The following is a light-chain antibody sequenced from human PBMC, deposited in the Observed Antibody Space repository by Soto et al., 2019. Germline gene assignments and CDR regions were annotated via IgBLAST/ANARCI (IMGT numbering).Light chain of an antibody. V-gene: IGLV2-8*01. J-gene: IGLJ1*01. Sequence: QSVLTQPPSASGSLGQSVTISCPETTSDIGGYNYVSWYQQHPGKAPKLIIYAVSNRSSEVPGRFSGSKSGNTASLTVSGLLAEDEADYFCSSYAANTNLVFGTGTKLTVL. CDR2: AVS. CDR3: SSYAANTNLV. CDR1: TSDIGGYNY.